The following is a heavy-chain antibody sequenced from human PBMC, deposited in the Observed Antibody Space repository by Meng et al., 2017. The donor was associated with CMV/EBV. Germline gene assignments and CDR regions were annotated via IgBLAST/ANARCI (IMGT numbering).Heavy chain of an antibody. J-gene: IGHJ4*02. CDR3: AKDGSYRVYYLDY. CDR1: GFTFKNYG. D-gene: IGHD1-26*01. Sequence: ASGFTFKNYGMHWVRQAPGKGLEWVAVIWFDGNNKYYADSVKGRFTISRDNTKNTLYLQMNSLRAEDTAVYYCAKDGSYRVYYLDYWGQGTLVTVSS. CDR2: IWFDGNNK. V-gene: IGHV3-33*06.